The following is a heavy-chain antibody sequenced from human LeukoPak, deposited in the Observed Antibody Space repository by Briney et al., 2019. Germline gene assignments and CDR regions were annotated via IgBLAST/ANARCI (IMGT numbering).Heavy chain of an antibody. CDR1: GYTFTDYF. Sequence: ASVKVSCKASGYTFTDYFIHWLRQDPGEGLEWMGWINPNNGGTDNARKFEGRVTMSRDTSISSAYMYVSSLRSDDTAIYNCAREDNSGYYSFDHWGQGAPVTVSS. CDR3: AREDNSGYYSFDH. V-gene: IGHV1-2*02. CDR2: INPNNGGT. J-gene: IGHJ4*02. D-gene: IGHD3-22*01.